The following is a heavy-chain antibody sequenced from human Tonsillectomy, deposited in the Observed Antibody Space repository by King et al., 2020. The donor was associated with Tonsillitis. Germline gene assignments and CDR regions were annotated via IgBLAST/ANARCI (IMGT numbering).Heavy chain of an antibody. D-gene: IGHD3-9*01. CDR1: GYTFTTFW. CDR3: ATYYNTLTPYLYRDAFDL. J-gene: IGHJ3*01. CDR2: IDPSDSSS. Sequence: QLVQSGAEVKEPGGSLRISCKGSGYTFTTFWINWVRQMPGKGLEWMGRIDPSDSSSKYSPSFQGHVTISADKSLNTSFLQWSSLRASDTAMYYCATYYNTLTPYLYRDAFDLWGQGTMVTVSS. V-gene: IGHV5-10-1*03.